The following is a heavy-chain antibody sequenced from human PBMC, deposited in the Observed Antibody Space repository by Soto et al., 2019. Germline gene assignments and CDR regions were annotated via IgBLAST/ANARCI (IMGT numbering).Heavy chain of an antibody. CDR3: ARTPGGYYDSSGYSPAPDY. CDR2: IYPGDSDT. Sequence: GESLKISCKGSGYSFTSYWIGWVRQMPGKGLEWMGIIYPGDSDTRYSPSFQGQVTISADKSISTAYLQWSSLKASDTAMYYCARTPGGYYDSSGYSPAPDYWGQGTLVTVSS. V-gene: IGHV5-51*01. J-gene: IGHJ4*02. D-gene: IGHD3-22*01. CDR1: GYSFTSYW.